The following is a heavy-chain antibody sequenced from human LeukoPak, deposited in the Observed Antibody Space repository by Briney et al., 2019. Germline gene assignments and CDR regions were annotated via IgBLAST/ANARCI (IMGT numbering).Heavy chain of an antibody. CDR3: AKDTRYSYGYGMDV. D-gene: IGHD5-18*01. CDR2: ITWNSGST. J-gene: IGHJ6*02. V-gene: IGHV3-9*01. Sequence: GRSLRLSCAASGFTFDDYAMNWVRQAPGKGLEWDSGITWNSGSTGYADSVKGRLTISRDNAKNSLYLQMNSLRAEDTALYYCAKDTRYSYGYGMDVWGQGTTVTVSS. CDR1: GFTFDDYA.